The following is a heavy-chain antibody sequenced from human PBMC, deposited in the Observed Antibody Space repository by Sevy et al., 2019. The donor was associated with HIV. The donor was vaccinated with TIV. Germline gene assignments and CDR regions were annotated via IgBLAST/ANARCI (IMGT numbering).Heavy chain of an antibody. CDR1: GFTFSSYG. Sequence: GGSLRLSCAASGFTFSSYGMHWVRQAPGKGLEWVAVIWYDGSNKYYADSVKGRFTISRDNSKNTLYLQMNSLRAEDTAVYYCARDGSSSWAPYNWFDPWGQGTLVTVSS. CDR2: IWYDGSNK. V-gene: IGHV3-33*01. J-gene: IGHJ5*02. D-gene: IGHD6-13*01. CDR3: ARDGSSSWAPYNWFDP.